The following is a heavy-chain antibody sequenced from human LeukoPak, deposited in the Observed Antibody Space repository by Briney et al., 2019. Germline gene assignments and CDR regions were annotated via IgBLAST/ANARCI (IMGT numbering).Heavy chain of an antibody. J-gene: IGHJ4*02. Sequence: GGSLRLSCAASGFTFSSYAMSWVRQAPGKGLEWVPAISGSGGSTYYADSVKGRFTISRDNSRDTLYLQMNSLRAEDTAVYYCAKGYYDYVWGSYYFDYWGQGTLVTVSS. CDR3: AKGYYDYVWGSYYFDY. CDR2: ISGSGGST. CDR1: GFTFSSYA. D-gene: IGHD3-16*01. V-gene: IGHV3-23*01.